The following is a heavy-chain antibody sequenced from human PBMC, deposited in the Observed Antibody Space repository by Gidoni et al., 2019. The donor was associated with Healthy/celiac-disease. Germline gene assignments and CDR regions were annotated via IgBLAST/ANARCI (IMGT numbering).Heavy chain of an antibody. Sequence: QVQLVESGGGVVQPGRSLRLSCAASGFTFSSYAMHWVRQAPGKGLEWVAVISYDGSNKYYADSVKGRFTISRDNSKNTLYLQMNSLRAEDTAVYYCASWDYDYVWGSYRQIDYWGQGTLVTVSS. V-gene: IGHV3-30-3*01. J-gene: IGHJ4*02. CDR1: GFTFSSYA. CDR2: ISYDGSNK. D-gene: IGHD3-16*02. CDR3: ASWDYDYVWGSYRQIDY.